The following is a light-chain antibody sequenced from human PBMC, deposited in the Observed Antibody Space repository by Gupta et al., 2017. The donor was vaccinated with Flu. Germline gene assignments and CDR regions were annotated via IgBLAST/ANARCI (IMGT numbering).Light chain of an antibody. J-gene: IGKJ2*01. CDR3: QQGHSYPYT. CDR1: QGIDNW. V-gene: IGKV1-5*03. CDR2: EAS. Sequence: DIQMTQSPSTLSASVGDRVTITCRASQGIDNWLAWYQQKPGTAPKLLIYEASKLQSGVPSRFSDSGSGTEFTLTISRLEPGDFATYYCQQGHSYPYTFGQGTKVEIK.